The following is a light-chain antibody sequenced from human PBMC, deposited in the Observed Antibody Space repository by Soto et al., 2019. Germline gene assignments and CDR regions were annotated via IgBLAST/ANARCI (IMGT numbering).Light chain of an antibody. J-gene: IGKJ2*01. Sequence: DIVMTQSPDSLAVSLGERATINCKSSQSVLYSSNNKNYLAWYQQKPGQPPKLIIYWASTQESGVPDRFSGSGSGTDFTLTISSLQAEDVAVYYCHQYYSTPYTFGQGTKLEIK. CDR1: QSVLYSSNNKNY. CDR3: HQYYSTPYT. CDR2: WAS. V-gene: IGKV4-1*01.